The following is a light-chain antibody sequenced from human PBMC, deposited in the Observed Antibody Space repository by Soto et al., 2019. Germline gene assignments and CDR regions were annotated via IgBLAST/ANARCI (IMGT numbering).Light chain of an antibody. Sequence: EIVLTQSPGTLSLSPGERATLSCRASQSVSTTYLAWYQQKPGQAPRLLIYCASSRATGIPDRFSGSESGTDFTLTISRLEPEDFAVYYCQQYGSSPWTFGQGTKVEIK. CDR1: QSVSTTY. CDR2: CAS. CDR3: QQYGSSPWT. V-gene: IGKV3-20*01. J-gene: IGKJ1*01.